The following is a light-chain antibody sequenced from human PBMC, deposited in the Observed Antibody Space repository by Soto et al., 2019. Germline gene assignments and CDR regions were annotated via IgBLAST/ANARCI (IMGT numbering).Light chain of an antibody. CDR2: QAS. CDR3: QQLNSYRFT. CDR1: QSINSW. J-gene: IGKJ3*01. Sequence: DIQLTQSPATLSASVGDRVTITCRASQSINSWLAWYQQKPGKAPKLLIYQASTLEGGVPSRFSGSGSGTEFTLTISSLQPDDFATYYCQQLNSYRFTFGPGTKVDIK. V-gene: IGKV1-5*03.